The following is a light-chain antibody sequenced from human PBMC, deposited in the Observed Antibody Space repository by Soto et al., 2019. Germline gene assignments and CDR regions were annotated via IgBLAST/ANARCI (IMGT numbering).Light chain of an antibody. V-gene: IGKV3-20*01. CDR3: QQYGDSRWT. J-gene: IGKJ1*01. Sequence: LKQSPGTLSLSPGERATLSCRVSQSVTSSFLAWYQQKPGQAPRLLIYSASHRATGIPDRFSGSESGTDFTLTISRLEPEDFAVYYCQQYGDSRWTFGQVAKV. CDR2: SAS. CDR1: QSVTSSF.